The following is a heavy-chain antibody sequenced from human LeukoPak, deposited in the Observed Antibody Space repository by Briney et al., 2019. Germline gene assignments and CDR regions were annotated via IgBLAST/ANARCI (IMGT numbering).Heavy chain of an antibody. J-gene: IGHJ4*02. D-gene: IGHD3-3*02. CDR2: INYNGAIT. CDR3: ARDRLGPSFSVSHFDL. CDR1: GFTFVDYG. Sequence: GGSLRLSCATSGFTFVDYGLSWVRRAPGKGLEWLCAINYNGAITDYADSVKGRFTISRDNAKNSLYLGMDSLRAEDTALYYCARDRLGPSFSVSHFDLWGQGTLVTVSS. V-gene: IGHV3-20*04.